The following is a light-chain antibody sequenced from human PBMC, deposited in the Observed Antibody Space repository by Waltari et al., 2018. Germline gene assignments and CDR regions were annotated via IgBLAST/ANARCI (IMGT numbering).Light chain of an antibody. CDR2: AAS. J-gene: IGKJ2*01. Sequence: QMTQSPSSLSASVGDRVTITCRASQSISSYLNWYQQKPGKAPKLLIYAASSLQSGVPSRFSGSGSGTDFTLTISSLQPEDFATYYCQQSYSTPYTFGQGTKPEIK. CDR1: QSISSY. CDR3: QQSYSTPYT. V-gene: IGKV1-39*01.